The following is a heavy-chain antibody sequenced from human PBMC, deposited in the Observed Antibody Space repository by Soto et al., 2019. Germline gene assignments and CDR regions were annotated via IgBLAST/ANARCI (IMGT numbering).Heavy chain of an antibody. V-gene: IGHV4-59*01. D-gene: IGHD1-20*01. Sequence: SETLSLTCTVSGASISSYYWAWIRQSPGKGLEWIGYIYYSGSTNYNTSLGSRVTISVAPSKNQFSLNLRSVTTADTAVYYCAEEGIRSNLYDSWGQGILVTVSS. CDR2: IYYSGST. CDR1: GASISSYY. CDR3: AEEGIRSNLYDS. J-gene: IGHJ4*02.